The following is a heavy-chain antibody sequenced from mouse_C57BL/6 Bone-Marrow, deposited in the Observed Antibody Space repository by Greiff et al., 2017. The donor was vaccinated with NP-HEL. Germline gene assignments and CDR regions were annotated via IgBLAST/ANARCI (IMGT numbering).Heavy chain of an antibody. Sequence: SGGGLVQPGESLKLSCESNEYAFPSHDMSWVRKTPEKRLELVAAINSDGGSTYYPDTMERRFTISRDNTKKTLYLQMSSLRSEDTALYYCARHVDYDYDGGSYWGQGTLVTVSA. CDR1: EYAFPSHD. CDR2: INSDGGST. V-gene: IGHV5-2*01. J-gene: IGHJ3*01. D-gene: IGHD2-4*01. CDR3: ARHVDYDYDGGSY.